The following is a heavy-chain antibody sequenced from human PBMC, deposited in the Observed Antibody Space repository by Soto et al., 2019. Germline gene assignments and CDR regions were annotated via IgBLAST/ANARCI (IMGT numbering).Heavy chain of an antibody. D-gene: IGHD6-13*01. CDR3: ARPLEQHQLGFGMDV. CDR1: GFTFSTYG. V-gene: IGHV3-33*01. Sequence: LSCAASGFTFSTYGMHWVRQAPGKGLEWVAVIWYDGSKIYYADSVKGRFTISRDNSKSTLYLQMNSLRAEDTAVYYCARPLEQHQLGFGMDVWGQGSPVTVSS. J-gene: IGHJ6*01. CDR2: IWYDGSKI.